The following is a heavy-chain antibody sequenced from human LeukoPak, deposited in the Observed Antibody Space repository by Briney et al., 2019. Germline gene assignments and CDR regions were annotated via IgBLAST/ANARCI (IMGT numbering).Heavy chain of an antibody. CDR3: ARKTDSSGSGDY. CDR1: GFTFSSYT. V-gene: IGHV3-21*01. J-gene: IGHJ4*02. CDR2: ITSGGVNT. D-gene: IGHD3-22*01. Sequence: PGGSLRLSCAASGFTFSSYTMNWVRQAPGKGLEWVSSITSGGVNTYYATSVKGRFTISRDNAKNSLFLQMNSLRAEDTAIYYCARKTDSSGSGDYWGQGTLVTVSS.